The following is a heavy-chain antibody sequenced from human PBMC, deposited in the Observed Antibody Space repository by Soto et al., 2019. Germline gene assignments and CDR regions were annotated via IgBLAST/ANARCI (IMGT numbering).Heavy chain of an antibody. Sequence: EVQLVESGGGLVQPGGSLRLSCAASGFTFSRYSMNWVRQAPGKGLEWVSYISSTSSTIYYADSVKGRFTISRDNAKNSLYLQMNSLRDTAVYYCARGVVVVVGAAEENFDYWGQETLVTVSS. D-gene: IGHD2-15*01. CDR3: ARGVVVVVGAAEENFDY. V-gene: IGHV3-48*01. J-gene: IGHJ4*02. CDR1: GFTFSRYS. CDR2: ISSTSSTI.